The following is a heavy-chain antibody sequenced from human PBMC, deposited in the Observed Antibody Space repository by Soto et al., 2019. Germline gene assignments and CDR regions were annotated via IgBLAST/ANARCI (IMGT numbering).Heavy chain of an antibody. J-gene: IGHJ5*02. CDR2: ISYDGSNK. D-gene: IGHD2-15*01. V-gene: IGHV3-30-3*01. Sequence: QVQLVESGGGVVQPGRSLRLSCAASGFTFSSYAMHWVRQAPGKGLEWVAVISYDGSNKYYADSVKGRLTISRDNSKITLYLQMNSLRAEDPAVYYCARDTEAYCSGGSCYFADWFDPWGQGTLVTVSS. CDR1: GFTFSSYA. CDR3: ARDTEAYCSGGSCYFADWFDP.